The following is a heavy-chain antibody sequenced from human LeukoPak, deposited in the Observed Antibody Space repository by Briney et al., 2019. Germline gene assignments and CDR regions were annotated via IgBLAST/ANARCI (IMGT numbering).Heavy chain of an antibody. V-gene: IGHV1-8*03. D-gene: IGHD3-22*01. J-gene: IGHJ4*02. Sequence: PGASVKVSCKASGYTFTSYDINWVRQATGQGLEWMGWMNPNSGNTGYAQKFQGRVTITRNTSISTAYVELSSLRSEDTAVYYCARGPHNYYDSSGYYYWGQGTLVTVSS. CDR2: MNPNSGNT. CDR1: GYTFTSYD. CDR3: ARGPHNYYDSSGYYY.